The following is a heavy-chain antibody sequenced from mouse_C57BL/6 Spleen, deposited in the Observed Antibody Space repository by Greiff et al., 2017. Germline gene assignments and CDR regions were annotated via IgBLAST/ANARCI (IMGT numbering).Heavy chain of an antibody. CDR3: ARSDYYGSSPAWFAD. V-gene: IGHV1-42*01. Sequence: EVQLQQSGPELVKPGASVKISCKASGYSFTGYYMNWVKQSPEKSLEWIGEINPSTGGTTYNQKFKAKATLTVDKSSSTAYMQLKSLTSEDSAVYYCARSDYYGSSPAWFADWGQGTLVTVSA. CDR1: GYSFTGYY. J-gene: IGHJ3*01. CDR2: INPSTGGT. D-gene: IGHD1-1*01.